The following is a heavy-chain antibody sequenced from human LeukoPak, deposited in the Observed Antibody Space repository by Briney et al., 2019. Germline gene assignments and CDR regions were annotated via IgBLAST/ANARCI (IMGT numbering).Heavy chain of an antibody. D-gene: IGHD3-10*01. V-gene: IGHV3-23*01. Sequence: GGSLRLSCAASGFTFSNYAMTWVRQAPGKGLEWVSAISGNGDITYYADSVKGRFTISRDNSQNTLFLQMNSLRVDDTAMYYCAKDVRDYYGTGTLNFDSWGQGTLVSVSS. CDR2: ISGNGDIT. J-gene: IGHJ4*02. CDR3: AKDVRDYYGTGTLNFDS. CDR1: GFTFSNYA.